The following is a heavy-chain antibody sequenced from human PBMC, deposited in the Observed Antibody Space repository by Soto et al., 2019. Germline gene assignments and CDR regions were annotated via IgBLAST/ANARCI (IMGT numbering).Heavy chain of an antibody. CDR1: GFTFGDYA. CDR2: IRSKAYGGAT. Sequence: EVHLVESGGGLVQPGRSLRLSCTGSGFTFGDYAMSWFRQAPGKGLEWVGFIRSKAYGGATEYAASVKGRFTISRDESKSIAYLQMNSLKTEDTAVYYWTRRQYLDYWGQGTLVTVSS. CDR3: TRRQYLDY. J-gene: IGHJ4*02. V-gene: IGHV3-49*03.